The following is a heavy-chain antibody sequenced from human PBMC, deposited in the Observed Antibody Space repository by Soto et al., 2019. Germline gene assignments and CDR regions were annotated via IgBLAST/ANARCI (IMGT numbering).Heavy chain of an antibody. CDR2: INHSGST. V-gene: IGHV4-34*01. D-gene: IGHD3-9*01. CDR1: GGSFSGYY. CDR3: ARGVRYFAWLLYYYGMDV. Sequence: SETLSLTCAVYGGSFSGYYWSWIRQPPGKGLEWIGEINHSGSTNYNPSLKSRVTISVDTSKNQFSLKLSSVTAADTAVYYCARGVRYFAWLLYYYGMDVWGQGTTVTLSS. J-gene: IGHJ6*02.